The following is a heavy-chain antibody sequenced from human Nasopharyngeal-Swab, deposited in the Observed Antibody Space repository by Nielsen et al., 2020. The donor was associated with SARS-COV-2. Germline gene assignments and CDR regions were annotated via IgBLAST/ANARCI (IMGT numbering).Heavy chain of an antibody. D-gene: IGHD4-17*01. CDR3: ARDLTATVTTSYYYGMDV. CDR2: INPNGGST. V-gene: IGHV1-46*01. Sequence: ASVKVSCKASGYTFTSYYMHWVRQAPGQGLEWMGIINPNGGSTSYAQKFQGRVTMTRDTSTSTVYMELSSLRSEDTAVYYCARDLTATVTTSYYYGMDVWGQGTTVTVSS. J-gene: IGHJ6*02. CDR1: GYTFTSYY.